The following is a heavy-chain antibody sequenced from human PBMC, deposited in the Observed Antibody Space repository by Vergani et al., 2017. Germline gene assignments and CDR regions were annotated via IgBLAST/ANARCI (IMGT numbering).Heavy chain of an antibody. V-gene: IGHV4-61*02. CDR2: IYTSGST. CDR1: GGSISSGSYY. Sequence: QVQLQESGPGLVKPSQTLSLTCTVSGGSISSGSYYWSWIRQPAGKGLEWIGRIYTSGSTNYNPPLKSRVTISVDTSKNQFSLKLSSVTAADTAVYYCARARVLWFGELLLDYWGQGTLVTVSS. D-gene: IGHD3-10*01. J-gene: IGHJ4*02. CDR3: ARARVLWFGELLLDY.